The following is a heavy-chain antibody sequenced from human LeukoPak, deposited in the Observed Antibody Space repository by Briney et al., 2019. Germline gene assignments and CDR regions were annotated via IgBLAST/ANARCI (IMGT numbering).Heavy chain of an antibody. J-gene: IGHJ4*02. Sequence: PGRSLRLSCAAAGLTFSTNSMNWVRQAPGKGLEWVSYISFSSSTIYYADSVKGRFTISRDNAKNLLYLQMNSLRAEDTAVYYCAREAPRGTSSNPYYFDSWGQGTLVTVSS. D-gene: IGHD6-6*01. CDR3: AREAPRGTSSNPYYFDS. CDR1: GLTFSTNS. V-gene: IGHV3-48*01. CDR2: ISFSSSTI.